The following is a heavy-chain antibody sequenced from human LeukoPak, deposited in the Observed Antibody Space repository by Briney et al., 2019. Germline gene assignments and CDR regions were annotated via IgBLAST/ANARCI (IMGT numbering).Heavy chain of an antibody. CDR2: ISSSSSTI. Sequence: GGSLRLSCAASGFTFSSYSMNWVRQAPGKGLEWVSYISSSSSTIYYADSVKGRFTISRDNAKNSLYLQMNSLRAEDTAVYYCASRRMYGSSSLDYWGQGTLVTVSS. D-gene: IGHD3-10*01. J-gene: IGHJ4*02. CDR1: GFTFSSYS. CDR3: ASRRMYGSSSLDY. V-gene: IGHV3-48*01.